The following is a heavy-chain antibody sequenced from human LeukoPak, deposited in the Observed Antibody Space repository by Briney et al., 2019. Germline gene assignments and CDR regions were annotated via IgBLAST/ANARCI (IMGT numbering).Heavy chain of an antibody. V-gene: IGHV3-7*03. CDR1: GFTFINYG. J-gene: IGHJ4*02. D-gene: IGHD3-9*01. Sequence: GGSLRLSCVVSGFTFINYGMSWVRQAPGKGLEWVANINQDGSVKYYVDSVKGRFTISRDNAKNSLYLQMNSLRVEDTAVYYCASGNNDWSLGGQGTLVTVSS. CDR2: INQDGSVK. CDR3: ASGNNDWSL.